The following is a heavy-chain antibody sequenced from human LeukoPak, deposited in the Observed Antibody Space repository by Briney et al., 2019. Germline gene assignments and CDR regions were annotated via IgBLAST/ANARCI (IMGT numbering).Heavy chain of an antibody. CDR1: GFTFSSYW. J-gene: IGHJ4*02. Sequence: SGGSLRLSCAASGFTFSSYWMHWVRQAPGKGLVWVSRINSDGSSTSYADSVKGRFTISRDNSKNSLYLQMSGLRTDDTALYYCAKEPYARAMDSRDGYNSGYDSWGQGTLVTVSS. D-gene: IGHD5-24*01. CDR2: INSDGSST. CDR3: AKEPYARAMDSRDGYNSGYDS. V-gene: IGHV3-74*01.